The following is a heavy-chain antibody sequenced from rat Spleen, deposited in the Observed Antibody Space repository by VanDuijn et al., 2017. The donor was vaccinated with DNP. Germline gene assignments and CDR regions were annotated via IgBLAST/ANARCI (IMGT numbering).Heavy chain of an antibody. CDR3: VTEGGTTWFAY. CDR1: GFTFNNYY. CDR2: ISYDGGA. D-gene: IGHD1-5*01. V-gene: IGHV5-20*01. Sequence: EVQLVESGGGLVQPGRSLKLSCTASGFTFNNYYMAWVRQAPTKGLEWVAYISYDGGAYYRDSVKGRFTISRDDSKNTLYLQMNSLRSEDTATYYCVTEGGTTWFAYWGQGTLVTVSS. J-gene: IGHJ3*01.